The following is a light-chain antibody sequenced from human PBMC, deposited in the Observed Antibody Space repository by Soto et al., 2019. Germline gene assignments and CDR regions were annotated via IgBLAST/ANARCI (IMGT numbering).Light chain of an antibody. CDR1: SYNIGNNY. CDR2: DNN. J-gene: IGLJ2*01. V-gene: IGLV1-51*01. Sequence: QSVLTQPPSVSAAPGQKVTISCSGSSYNIGNNYVSWYQQLPGTAPKLLISDNNKRPSGIPDRFSGSKSGTSATLGITGLQTGDEADYYCGTWDSSLSAVVCGGGTKLTVL. CDR3: GTWDSSLSAVV.